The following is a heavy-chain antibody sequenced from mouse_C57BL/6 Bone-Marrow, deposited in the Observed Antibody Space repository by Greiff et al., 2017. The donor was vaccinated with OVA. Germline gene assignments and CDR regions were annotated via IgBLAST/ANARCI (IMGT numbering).Heavy chain of an antibody. J-gene: IGHJ3*01. D-gene: IGHD2-4*01. Sequence: QVQLQQPGAELVKPGASVKLSCKASGYTFTSYWMHWVKQRPGRGLEWIGRIDPNSGGTKYNAKFKGKATLTVDKPSSTAYMQLSSLTSEDTAVHYCARRAFYYYYALAWFAYWGQGTLLTVSA. CDR2: IDPNSGGT. CDR1: GYTFTSYW. V-gene: IGHV1-72*01. CDR3: ARRAFYYYYALAWFAY.